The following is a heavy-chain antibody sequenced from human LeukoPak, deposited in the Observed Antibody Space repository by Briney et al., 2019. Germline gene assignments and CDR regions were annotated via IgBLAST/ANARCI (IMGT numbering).Heavy chain of an antibody. D-gene: IGHD3-10*01. CDR3: AGQQFGELIFDY. CDR2: INHSGST. CDR1: GGSFSGYY. Sequence: SETLSLTCAVYGGSFSGYYWSWIRQPPGKGLEWIGEINHSGSTNYNPSLKSRVTISVDTSKNQFSLKLSSVTAADTAVYYCAGQQFGELIFDYWGQGTLVTVSS. V-gene: IGHV4-34*01. J-gene: IGHJ4*02.